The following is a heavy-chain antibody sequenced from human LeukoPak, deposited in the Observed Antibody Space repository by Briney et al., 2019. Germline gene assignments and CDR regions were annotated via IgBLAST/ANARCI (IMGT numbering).Heavy chain of an antibody. CDR1: GGSISSSSYY. CDR2: IYYSGST. Sequence: SETLSLTCTVSGGSISSSSYYWGWIRQPPGKGLERIGSIYYSGSTYYNPSLKSRVTISVDTSKNQFSLKLSSVTAADTAVYYCARPQPLNSSSHGYDAFDIWGQGTMVTVSS. CDR3: ARPQPLNSSSHGYDAFDI. D-gene: IGHD6-13*01. V-gene: IGHV4-39*01. J-gene: IGHJ3*02.